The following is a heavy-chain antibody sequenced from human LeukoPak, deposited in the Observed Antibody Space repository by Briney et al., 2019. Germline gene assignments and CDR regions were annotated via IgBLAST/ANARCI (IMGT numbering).Heavy chain of an antibody. CDR1: GGSISTSGYY. Sequence: SETLSLTCTVSGGSISTSGYYWVWIRQPPGKGLERIGILYYSGSTYYNSSLKSRVAISVDTSKNQFSLRLRSVTAADTAVYYCARHTDGAGRYLQSPEADSDAFDIWGQGTMVTVSS. CDR3: ARHTDGAGRYLQSPEADSDAFDI. D-gene: IGHD3-10*01. V-gene: IGHV4-39*01. CDR2: LYYSGST. J-gene: IGHJ3*02.